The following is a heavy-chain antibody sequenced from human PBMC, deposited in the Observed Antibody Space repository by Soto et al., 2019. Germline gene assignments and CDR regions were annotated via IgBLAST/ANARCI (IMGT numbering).Heavy chain of an antibody. Sequence: QVQLQESGPGLVEPSETLSLTCTVSGDSMSSYYWNWIRQPAGKGLEWIGRISATGRTSYMSSIKSRITLSVDTSKNQFSLNLKFVTAADTAVYFCARDQSGAADIWGQGTMVTVS. CDR2: ISATGRT. V-gene: IGHV4-4*07. J-gene: IGHJ3*02. D-gene: IGHD7-27*01. CDR1: GDSMSSYY. CDR3: ARDQSGAADI.